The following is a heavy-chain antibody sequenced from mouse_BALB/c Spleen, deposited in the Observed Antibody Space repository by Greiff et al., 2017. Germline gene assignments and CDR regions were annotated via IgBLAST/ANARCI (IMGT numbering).Heavy chain of an antibody. CDR2: INPSNGRT. CDR1: GYTFTSYW. CDR3: ARGNGAYYRYDEGFAY. D-gene: IGHD2-14*01. Sequence: VQLQQSGAELVKPGASVKLSCKASGYTFTSYWMHWVKQRPGQGLEWIGEINPSNGRTNYNEKFKSKATLTVDKSSSTAYMQLSSLTSEDSAVYYCARGNGAYYRYDEGFAYWGQGTLVTVSA. V-gene: IGHV1S81*02. J-gene: IGHJ3*01.